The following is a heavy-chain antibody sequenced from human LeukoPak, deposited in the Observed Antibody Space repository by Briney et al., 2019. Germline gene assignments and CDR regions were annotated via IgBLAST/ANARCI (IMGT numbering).Heavy chain of an antibody. J-gene: IGHJ5*02. CDR3: ITDKFRINWSVATNWFDP. CDR2: IKSKTDGGTT. V-gene: IGHV3-15*01. D-gene: IGHD1-1*01. Sequence: GGSLRLSCAASGFTFSNAWMSWVRQAPGKGLEWVGRIKSKTDGGTTEYAAPVKHRFTISRDDSKNTLYLQMNSLKTEDTAVYYCITDKFRINWSVATNWFDPWGQGTLVTVSS. CDR1: GFTFSNAW.